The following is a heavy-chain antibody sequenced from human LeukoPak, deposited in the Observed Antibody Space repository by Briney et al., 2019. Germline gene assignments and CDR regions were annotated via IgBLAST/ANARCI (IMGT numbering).Heavy chain of an antibody. CDR3: ARVDRAVAGTPHY. D-gene: IGHD6-19*01. Sequence: SVKVSCKASGGTFSSYTISWVRQAPGQGLEWMGRIIPILGIANYAQKFQGRVTITADKSTSTAYMELSSLRSEDTAVYYCARVDRAVAGTPHYWGQGTLVTVSS. CDR2: IIPILGIA. CDR1: GGTFSSYT. J-gene: IGHJ4*02. V-gene: IGHV1-69*02.